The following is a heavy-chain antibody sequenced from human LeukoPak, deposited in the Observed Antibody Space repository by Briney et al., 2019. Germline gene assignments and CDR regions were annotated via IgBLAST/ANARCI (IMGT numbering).Heavy chain of an antibody. Sequence: SETLSLTCTVSGGSISSSSYYWGWIRQPPGKGLEWIGSTYYSGSTYYNPSLKSRVTISVDTSKNQFSLKLSSVTAADTAVYYCATTWAAAGDSDYWGQGTLVTVSS. V-gene: IGHV4-39*01. D-gene: IGHD3-16*01. CDR1: GGSISSSSYY. CDR3: ATTWAAAGDSDY. CDR2: TYYSGST. J-gene: IGHJ4*02.